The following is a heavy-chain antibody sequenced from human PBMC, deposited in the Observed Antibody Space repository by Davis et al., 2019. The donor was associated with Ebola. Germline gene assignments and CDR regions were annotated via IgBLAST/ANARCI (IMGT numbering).Heavy chain of an antibody. CDR2: ISYSGTT. Sequence: SETLSLTCAVYSGSFSGYYWSWIRQPPGKGLEWIGTISYSGTTYYNPSLTSRVTISLDTSKNQFFLKLTSVTAADTAVYYCARLRSAGTTYDALNIWGQGTMVTVSS. D-gene: IGHD1/OR15-1a*01. CDR1: SGSFSGYY. V-gene: IGHV4-34*01. CDR3: ARLRSAGTTYDALNI. J-gene: IGHJ3*02.